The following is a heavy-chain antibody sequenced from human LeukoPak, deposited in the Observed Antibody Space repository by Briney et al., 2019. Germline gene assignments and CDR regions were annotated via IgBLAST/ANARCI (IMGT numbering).Heavy chain of an antibody. CDR2: IYSTGTT. Sequence: PSETLSLTCTVSGGSISSSSYYWGWIRQPPGKGLEWIGSIYSTGTTYYSPSFKNRVTISVDTSKNQFSLKLSSVTAADTAVHYCARHGLGPAPIGYYFDYWGQGTLVTVSS. CDR1: GGSISSSSYY. V-gene: IGHV4-39*01. D-gene: IGHD2-2*02. J-gene: IGHJ4*02. CDR3: ARHGLGPAPIGYYFDY.